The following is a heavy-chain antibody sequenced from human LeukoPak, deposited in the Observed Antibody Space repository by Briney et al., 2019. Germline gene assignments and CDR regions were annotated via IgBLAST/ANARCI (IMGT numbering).Heavy chain of an antibody. D-gene: IGHD3-10*01. J-gene: IGHJ6*02. CDR2: INHSGST. Sequence: SETLSLTCAVYGGSFSGYYWSWIRQPPGKGLEWIGEINHSGSTNCNPSLKSRVTISVGTPKNQFSLKLSCVTAADTAVYYCARQFRKTMVRGVMGYYYYGMDVWGQGTTVTVSS. CDR3: ARQFRKTMVRGVMGYYYYGMDV. V-gene: IGHV4-34*01. CDR1: GGSFSGYY.